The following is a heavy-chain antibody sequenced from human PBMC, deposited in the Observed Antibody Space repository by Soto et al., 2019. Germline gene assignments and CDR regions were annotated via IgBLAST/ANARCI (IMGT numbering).Heavy chain of an antibody. CDR1: GGSISSYY. Sequence: PSETLSLTCTVSGGSISSYYWSWIRQPPGKGLEWIGYIYYSGSTNYNPSLKSRVTISVDTSKNQFSLKLSSVTAADTAVYYCARLARALVPGSGSYYKYDYWGQGTLVTVSS. CDR2: IYYSGST. J-gene: IGHJ4*02. D-gene: IGHD3-10*01. CDR3: ARLARALVPGSGSYYKYDY. V-gene: IGHV4-59*08.